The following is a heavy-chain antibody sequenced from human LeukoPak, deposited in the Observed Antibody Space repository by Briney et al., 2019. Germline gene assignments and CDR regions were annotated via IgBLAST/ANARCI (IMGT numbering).Heavy chain of an antibody. J-gene: IGHJ4*02. CDR2: IYYSGST. CDR3: ASDYYDSSGYFDY. D-gene: IGHD3-22*01. Sequence: RPSGTLSLTCTVSGGSISSGGYYWSWIRQHPGKGLEWIGYIYYSGSTYYNPSLKSRVTISVDTSKNQFSLKLSSVTAADTAVYYCASDYYDSSGYFDYWGQGTLVTVSS. V-gene: IGHV4-31*03. CDR1: GGSISSGGYY.